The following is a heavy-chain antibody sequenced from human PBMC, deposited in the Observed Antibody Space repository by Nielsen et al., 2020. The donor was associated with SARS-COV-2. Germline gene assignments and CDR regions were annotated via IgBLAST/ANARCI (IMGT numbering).Heavy chain of an antibody. Sequence: SVKVSCKGSGGIFNTYSISWVRQAPGQGLGWMRRNVPPLGTTNYAQKFKDRLTVTADYMVLSVLISEDTAFYYCARDSVLDYWVQGTLITVSS. CDR1: GGIFNTYS. CDR3: ARDSVLDY. V-gene: IGHV1-69*08. CDR2: NVPPLGTT. J-gene: IGHJ4*02.